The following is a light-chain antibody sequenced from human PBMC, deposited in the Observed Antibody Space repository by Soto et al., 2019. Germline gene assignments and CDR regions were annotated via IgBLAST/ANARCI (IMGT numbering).Light chain of an antibody. J-gene: IGLJ1*01. CDR1: SSNIGAGYD. V-gene: IGLV1-40*01. CDR3: QSYDSSLSGSGV. Sequence: QSALTQPPSVSGAPGQRVTISCTGSSSNIGAGYDVHWYQQLPGTAPKLLIYGNSNRPSGVPDRFSGSKSGTSASLAITGLQAEDEADYYCQSYDSSLSGSGVFGTATKVTVL. CDR2: GNS.